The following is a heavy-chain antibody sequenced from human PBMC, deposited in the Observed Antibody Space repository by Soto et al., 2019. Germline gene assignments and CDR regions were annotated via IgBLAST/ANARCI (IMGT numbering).Heavy chain of an antibody. D-gene: IGHD1-26*01. J-gene: IGHJ5*02. CDR3: NVVKKWGQYSKSGYWFDP. CDR1: GFTFSHAC. CDR2: IKSRADGGTK. V-gene: IGHV3-15*01. Sequence: GGSLRLSCADSGFTFSHACWSWVRQPPRKGLEWVGRIKSRADGGTKDYGAPVRGRFPISRDDSENMMYLQMNSLKTEDTAVYYCNVVKKWGQYSKSGYWFDPWGQGTLVTVSS.